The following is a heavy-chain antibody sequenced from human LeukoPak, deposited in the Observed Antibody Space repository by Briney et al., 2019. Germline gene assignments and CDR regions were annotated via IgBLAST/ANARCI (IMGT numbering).Heavy chain of an antibody. CDR1: GGSISGYY. D-gene: IGHD1-14*01. J-gene: IGHJ5*02. CDR3: AKQTYHYWFDP. V-gene: IGHV4-59*01. CDR2: IYYNGNT. Sequence: SETLSLTCTVSGGSISGYYWTWIRQPPGKGLEWIGYIYYNGNTNYNPSLKSRITISVDTSKNQFSLKLRSVTTADTAVYYCAKQTYHYWFDPWGQGTLVTVSS.